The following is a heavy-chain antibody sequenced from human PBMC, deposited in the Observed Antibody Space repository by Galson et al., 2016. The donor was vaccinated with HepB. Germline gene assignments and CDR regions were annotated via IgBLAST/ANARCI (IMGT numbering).Heavy chain of an antibody. D-gene: IGHD2-15*01. CDR2: IYPGDSDT. CDR3: ARHDVDIVVVVAATHLAVNGPLDY. Sequence: QSGAEVKQPGESLKISCKGSGYSFTNYWIGWVRQMPGKGLEWMGNIYPGDSDTRYSPSFQGQVTISADKSISTAYLQWNSLKASDTAMYYCARHDVDIVVVVAATHLAVNGPLDYWGQGTLVTVSS. V-gene: IGHV5-51*01. J-gene: IGHJ4*02. CDR1: GYSFTNYW.